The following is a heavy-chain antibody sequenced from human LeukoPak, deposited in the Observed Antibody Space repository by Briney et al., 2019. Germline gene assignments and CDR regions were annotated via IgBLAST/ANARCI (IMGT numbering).Heavy chain of an antibody. CDR1: GFSFDDYG. Sequence: PGGSLRLSCVVSGFSFDDYGMSWVRQAPGKGLEWVSGINWNGGSTRHADSVKGRFTISRDNAKSSLHLQMNSLRAEDTALYYCARMEPRGTFPGDCMDVWGKGTTVTVSS. CDR2: INWNGGST. D-gene: IGHD2/OR15-2a*01. J-gene: IGHJ6*03. V-gene: IGHV3-20*04. CDR3: ARMEPRGTFPGDCMDV.